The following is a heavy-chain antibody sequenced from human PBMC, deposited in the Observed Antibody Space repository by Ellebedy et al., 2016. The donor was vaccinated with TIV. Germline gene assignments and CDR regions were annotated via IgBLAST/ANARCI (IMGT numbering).Heavy chain of an antibody. CDR2: ISYDANNK. V-gene: IGHV3-30*03. D-gene: IGHD3-9*01. CDR1: GFTFSSYD. Sequence: LSLTCAASGFTFSSYDMHWVRQAPGKGLEWGALISYDANNKYYADSVKGRFTVPRDNSKNSLFLQRNNLRGEDAAVYYCGRAREPGYFAYYYHGMDVWGQGTTVTVSS. CDR3: GRAREPGYFAYYYHGMDV. J-gene: IGHJ6*02.